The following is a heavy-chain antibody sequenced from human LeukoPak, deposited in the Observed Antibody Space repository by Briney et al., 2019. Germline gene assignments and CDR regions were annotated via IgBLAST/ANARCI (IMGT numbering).Heavy chain of an antibody. Sequence: GGSLRLSXAASGFTVGSNYMSWVRQAPGKGLEWLSVIYSGGSTYYADSVKGRFTISRDNSKDTLYLQMNSLRAEDTAVYYCARLYDSSGYYHDAFDIWGQGTMVTVSS. J-gene: IGHJ3*02. CDR1: GFTVGSNY. V-gene: IGHV3-53*01. CDR3: ARLYDSSGYYHDAFDI. CDR2: IYSGGST. D-gene: IGHD3-22*01.